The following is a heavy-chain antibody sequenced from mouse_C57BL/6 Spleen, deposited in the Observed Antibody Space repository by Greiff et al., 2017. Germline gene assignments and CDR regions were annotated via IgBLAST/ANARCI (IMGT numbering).Heavy chain of an antibody. J-gene: IGHJ4*01. V-gene: IGHV1-69*01. CDR2: IDPSDSYT. CDR3: ARRSGTGAMDY. Sequence: QVQLKQPGAELVMPGASVKLSCKASGYTFTSYWMHWVKQRPGQGLEWIGEIDPSDSYTNYNQKFKGKSTLTVDKSSSTAYMQLSSLTSEDSAVYYCARRSGTGAMDYWGQGTSVTVSS. D-gene: IGHD4-1*01. CDR1: GYTFTSYW.